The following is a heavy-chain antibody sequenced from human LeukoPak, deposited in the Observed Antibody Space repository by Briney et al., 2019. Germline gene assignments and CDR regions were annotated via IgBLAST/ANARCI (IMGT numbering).Heavy chain of an antibody. CDR2: IKQDGSEK. V-gene: IGHV3-7*01. CDR1: GFTFSSYW. CDR3: ARSRAYSGIPRRLYYFDY. D-gene: IGHD1-26*01. Sequence: GGSLRLSCAASGFTFSSYWMSWVRQAPGKGLEWVANIKQDGSEKYYVDSVKGRFTISRDNAKNSLYLQMNSLRAGDTAVYYCARSRAYSGIPRRLYYFDYWGQGTLVTVSS. J-gene: IGHJ4*02.